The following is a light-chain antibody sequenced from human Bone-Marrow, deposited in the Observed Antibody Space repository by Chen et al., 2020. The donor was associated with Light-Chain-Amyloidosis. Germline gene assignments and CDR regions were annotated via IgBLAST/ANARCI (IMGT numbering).Light chain of an antibody. J-gene: IGKJ2*01. CDR1: QSIRNNY. V-gene: IGKV3-20*01. Sequence: EVVLTQSPASLSLSPGDRATLSCTASQSIRNNYLAWYQQRPGQAPRLLIYGASTRATGITDRFSGSGSATDFTLTITSLEPEDSAVYFCQQHGGSPPYTFGQGTKLE. CDR3: QQHGGSPPYT. CDR2: GAS.